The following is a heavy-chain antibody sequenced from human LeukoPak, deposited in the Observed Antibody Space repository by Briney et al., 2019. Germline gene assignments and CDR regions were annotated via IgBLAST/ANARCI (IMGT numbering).Heavy chain of an antibody. V-gene: IGHV3-7*01. CDR1: GFTFSNYW. D-gene: IGHD1-26*01. J-gene: IGHJ3*02. CDR2: IKPDGSEK. CDR3: ARDPSGSTLLGDAFDI. Sequence: GGSLRLSCAASGFTFSNYWMGWVRQAPGKGLEWVANIKPDGSEKYYVDSVKGRFTISRDNAKNSLNLQMGSLRAEDTAVYYCARDPSGSTLLGDAFDIWGQGTMVTVSS.